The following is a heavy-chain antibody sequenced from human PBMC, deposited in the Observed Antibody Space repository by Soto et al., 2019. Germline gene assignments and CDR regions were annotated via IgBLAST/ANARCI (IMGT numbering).Heavy chain of an antibody. J-gene: IGHJ4*02. CDR3: AKGSVVVAAKFDS. V-gene: IGHV3-23*01. Sequence: EVQLLESGGALVQPGVSLSLSCAASGFTYNNYAMGWVRQAPCKVLEWVSAISSSGYSAYYADSVKGRFTISRDNSRNTMFLQMNKLSAEDTAVYYCAKGSVVVAAKFDSWGQGTQVTVSS. CDR2: ISSSGYSA. CDR1: GFTYNNYA. D-gene: IGHD2-21*02.